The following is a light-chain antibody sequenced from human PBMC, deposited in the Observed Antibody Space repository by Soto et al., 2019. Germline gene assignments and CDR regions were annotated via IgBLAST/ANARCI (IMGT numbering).Light chain of an antibody. CDR1: QGISTY. CDR2: AAS. Sequence: QLTQSASAVSASVADRETITSRASQGISTYLNWYQQKPGKAPKLLIYAASSLQSGVPSRFSGSGSGTDFTLTISSLQPEDFATYYCQQYESLPLTFGQGTRLEIK. J-gene: IGKJ5*01. V-gene: IGKV1-39*01. CDR3: QQYESLPLT.